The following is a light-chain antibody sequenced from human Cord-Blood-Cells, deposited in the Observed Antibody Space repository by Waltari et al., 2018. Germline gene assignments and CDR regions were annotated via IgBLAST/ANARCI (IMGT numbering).Light chain of an antibody. V-gene: IGLV2-23*01. CDR3: CSYAGSSTVV. CDR1: SSDVGSYNL. CDR2: EGS. J-gene: IGLJ2*01. Sequence: QSALTQPASVSGSPGQRITISCTGTSSDVGSYNLVPWYQQHPGKAPKLMIYEGSKRPSGVSNRFSGSKSGNTASLTISGLQAEDEADYYCCSYAGSSTVVFGGGTKLTVL.